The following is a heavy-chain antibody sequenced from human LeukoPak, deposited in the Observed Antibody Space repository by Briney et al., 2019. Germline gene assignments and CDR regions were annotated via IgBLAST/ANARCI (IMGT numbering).Heavy chain of an antibody. V-gene: IGHV3-23*01. Sequence: GGTLRLSCAASGFTFSSYGMSWVRQAPGKGLEWVSAISGSGGSTYYADSVKGRFTISRDNSKNTLYLQMNSLRAEDTAVYYCARDQHTSSPGGFDYWGQGTLVTVSS. J-gene: IGHJ4*02. D-gene: IGHD6-6*01. CDR3: ARDQHTSSPGGFDY. CDR2: ISGSGGST. CDR1: GFTFSSYG.